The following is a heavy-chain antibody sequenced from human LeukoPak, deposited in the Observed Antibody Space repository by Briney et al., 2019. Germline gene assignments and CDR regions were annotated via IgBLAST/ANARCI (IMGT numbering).Heavy chain of an antibody. J-gene: IGHJ6*02. V-gene: IGHV1-18*01. CDR2: ISAYNGNT. CDR1: GYTFTSYG. CDR3: ARVIIAAAGGGSYGMDV. Sequence: ASVKVSCKASGYTFTSYGISWVRQAPGQGLEWMGWISAYNGNTNYAQKLQGRVTMTTDTSTSTDYMELRSLRSDDTAVYYCARVIIAAAGGGSYGMDVWGQGTTVTVSS. D-gene: IGHD6-13*01.